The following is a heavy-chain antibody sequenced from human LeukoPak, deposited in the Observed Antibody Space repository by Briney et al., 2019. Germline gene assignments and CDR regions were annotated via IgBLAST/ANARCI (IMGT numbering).Heavy chain of an antibody. J-gene: IGHJ4*02. D-gene: IGHD5-24*01. CDR2: IYYSGST. V-gene: IGHV4-59*01. CDR3: ARGGDGYSYYFDY. CDR1: GGSISSYY. Sequence: SETLSLTCTVSGGSISSYYWSWIRQPPGKGLEWIGYIYYSGSTNYNPSLKSRVTISVDTSKNQFSLKLSSVTAADTAVYYCARGGDGYSYYFDYWGQGTLVTVSS.